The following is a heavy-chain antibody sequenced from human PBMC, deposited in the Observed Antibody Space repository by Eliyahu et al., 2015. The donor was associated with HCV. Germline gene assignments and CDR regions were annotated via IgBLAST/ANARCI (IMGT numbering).Heavy chain of an antibody. CDR3: ARGSYCSGGSCYRTSYNWFDP. CDR1: GGSISSGSYY. Sequence: QVQLQESGPGLVKPSQTLSLTCTVXGGSISSGSYYWSWIRQPAGKGLEWIGRIYTSGSTNYNPSLKSRVTISVDTSKNQFSLKLSSVTAADTAVYYCARGSYCSGGSCYRTSYNWFDPWGQGTLVTVSS. D-gene: IGHD2-15*01. V-gene: IGHV4-61*02. CDR2: IYTSGST. J-gene: IGHJ5*02.